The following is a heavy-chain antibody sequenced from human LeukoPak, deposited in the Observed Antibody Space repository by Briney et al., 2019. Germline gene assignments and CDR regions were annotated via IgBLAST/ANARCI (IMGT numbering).Heavy chain of an antibody. Sequence: ASVKVSCKASGYTFTNYYVHWVRQAPGQGLEWMGVINPSGGSTNYAQKFQGRVTMTRDTSTSTVYMELSSLRSEDTAVYYCARGVYGCPNDYWGQGTLVTVSS. CDR2: INPSGGST. CDR1: GYTFTNYY. CDR3: ARGVYGCPNDY. V-gene: IGHV1-46*01. D-gene: IGHD2-15*01. J-gene: IGHJ4*02.